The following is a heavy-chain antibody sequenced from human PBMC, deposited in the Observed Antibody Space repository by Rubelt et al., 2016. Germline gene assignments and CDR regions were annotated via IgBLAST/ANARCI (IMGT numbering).Heavy chain of an antibody. D-gene: IGHD6-13*01. CDR1: SYS. V-gene: IGHV3-21*01. CDR3: ARDRIAAGRVDV. Sequence: SYSMNWVRQAPGKGLEWVSSISSSSSYIYYADSVKGRFTISRDNAKNSLYLQMNSLRDEDTAVYYCARDRIAAGRVDVWGQGTTVTVSS. J-gene: IGHJ6*02. CDR2: ISSSSSYI.